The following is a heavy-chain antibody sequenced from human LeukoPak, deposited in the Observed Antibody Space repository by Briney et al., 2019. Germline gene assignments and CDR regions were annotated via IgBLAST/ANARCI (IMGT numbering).Heavy chain of an antibody. Sequence: GGSLRLSCAASGFTFSSYAMHWVRQAPGKGLEWVAVISYDGSNKYYADSVKGRFTISRDNSKNTLYLQMNSLRAEDTAVYYCARPRWPTDAFDIWGQGTMVTVSS. CDR3: ARPRWPTDAFDI. CDR1: GFTFSSYA. CDR2: ISYDGSNK. V-gene: IGHV3-30*01. J-gene: IGHJ3*02. D-gene: IGHD5-24*01.